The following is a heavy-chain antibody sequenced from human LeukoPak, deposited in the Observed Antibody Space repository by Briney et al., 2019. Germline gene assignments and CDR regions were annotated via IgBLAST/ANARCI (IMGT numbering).Heavy chain of an antibody. CDR3: ARSPRGYYFDY. D-gene: IGHD3-16*01. CDR1: GFTFSSYG. J-gene: IGHJ4*02. Sequence: GGSLRLSCAASGFTFSSYGMSWVRQAPGKGLEWVSVISGSGDTTYYADSVKGRFTISRDNSKNTLYLQMNSLRAEDTAVYYCARSPRGYYFDYWGQGTLVTVSS. CDR2: ISGSGDTT. V-gene: IGHV3-23*01.